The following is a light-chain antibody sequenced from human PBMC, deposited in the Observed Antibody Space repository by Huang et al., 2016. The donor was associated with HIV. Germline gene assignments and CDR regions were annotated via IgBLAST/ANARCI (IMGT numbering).Light chain of an antibody. CDR1: QSLSSQ. V-gene: IGKV3-15*01. CDR3: QQYNDWPLT. CDR2: GVS. J-gene: IGKJ1*01. Sequence: EIVMTQSPATLSVSPGERVTLSCRASQSLSSQLAWYQQKRGQAPRLLIYGVSTRATDSPDRFSGSGSGTDFTLTINSLQSEDFATYYCQQYNDWPLTFGQGTEVEIK.